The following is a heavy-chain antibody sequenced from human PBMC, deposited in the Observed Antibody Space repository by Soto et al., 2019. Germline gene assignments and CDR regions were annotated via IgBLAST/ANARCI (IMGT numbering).Heavy chain of an antibody. D-gene: IGHD3-3*01. CDR1: GFSVRTNY. Sequence: EVQLVETGGGLIQPGGSRRLSCVASGFSVRTNYMTWVRQAPGKGLEWVSVIYTAGHTNYANSVKGRFTVSRDTSQNTVYLQMNSLRPDDTAVYYCAIFREPGRSTVFGVVVPRRYAMDVWGQGTTVTVS. CDR2: IYTAGHT. V-gene: IGHV3-53*02. J-gene: IGHJ6*02. CDR3: AIFREPGRSTVFGVVVPRRYAMDV.